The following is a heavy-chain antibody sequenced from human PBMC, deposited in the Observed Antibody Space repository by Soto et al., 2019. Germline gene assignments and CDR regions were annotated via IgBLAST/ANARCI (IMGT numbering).Heavy chain of an antibody. CDR2: ARNKANSYTT. Sequence: PGGSLRLSCAASGFTFSDHHIDWVRQAPWKGLEWVGRARNKANSYTTAYAASVKGRFTISRDDSKNSLSLQMNSMKTEDTAVYCCARLMATSFDLSGQGTLVTVSS. CDR3: ARLMATSFDL. J-gene: IGHJ4*02. V-gene: IGHV3-72*01. CDR1: GFTFSDHH. D-gene: IGHD2-8*01.